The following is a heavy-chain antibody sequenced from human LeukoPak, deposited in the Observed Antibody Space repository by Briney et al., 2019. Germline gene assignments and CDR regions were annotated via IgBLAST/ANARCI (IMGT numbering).Heavy chain of an antibody. Sequence: GGSLRLSCTGSGFTFGDYSMTWVRQAPGKGLAWVGSIRSKSYGERTEYAASLKGRFTISRDDSKNIAYLQMNSLETEDTAMYYCTRWHTTSWLDYWGQGTLVTVS. D-gene: IGHD2-2*01. J-gene: IGHJ4*02. CDR3: TRWHTTSWLDY. V-gene: IGHV3-49*04. CDR1: GFTFGDYS. CDR2: IRSKSYGERT.